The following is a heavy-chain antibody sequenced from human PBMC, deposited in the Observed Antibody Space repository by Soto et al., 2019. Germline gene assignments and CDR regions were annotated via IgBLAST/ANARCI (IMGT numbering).Heavy chain of an antibody. Sequence: EVQLVQSGAEVKKPGESLKISCKGSGYSFTSYWIGWVRQMPGKGLEWMGIIYPGDSDTRYSPSFQGQVTISADKSISTAYLQWSSLKASDTAMYYCARHTSLGYCSSTSCYGGGDYYYGMDVWGQGTTVTVSS. V-gene: IGHV5-51*01. CDR3: ARHTSLGYCSSTSCYGGGDYYYGMDV. D-gene: IGHD2-2*01. J-gene: IGHJ6*02. CDR1: GYSFTSYW. CDR2: IYPGDSDT.